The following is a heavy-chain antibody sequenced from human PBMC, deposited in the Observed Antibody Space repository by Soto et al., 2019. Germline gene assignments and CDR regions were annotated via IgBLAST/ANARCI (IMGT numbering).Heavy chain of an antibody. CDR3: ARLPSSGTYYKVNYYYGMDV. CDR2: IYHSGST. CDR1: GGSIISINW. J-gene: IGHJ6*02. D-gene: IGHD3-10*01. Sequence: SETLSLTCAVSGGSIISINWWNWVRQPPGKGLEWIGEIYHSGSTNYNPSLKSRVTISVDKSKNQFSLKLSSVTAADTAVYYCARLPSSGTYYKVNYYYGMDVWGQGTTVTVSS. V-gene: IGHV4-4*02.